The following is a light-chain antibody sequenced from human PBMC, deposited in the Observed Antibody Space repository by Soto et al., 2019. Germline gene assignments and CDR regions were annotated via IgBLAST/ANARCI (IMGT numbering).Light chain of an antibody. Sequence: EIVLTQSPGTLSLSPGERATLSCRASQSVSSSNLAWYQQKPGQAPMLVIFGASSRATVIPDRFSGSGSGTDFTLTIIRLEAEDVAVYYCQQYGSSPLYTFGQGTKLEIK. J-gene: IGKJ2*01. CDR2: GAS. V-gene: IGKV3-20*01. CDR1: QSVSSSN. CDR3: QQYGSSPLYT.